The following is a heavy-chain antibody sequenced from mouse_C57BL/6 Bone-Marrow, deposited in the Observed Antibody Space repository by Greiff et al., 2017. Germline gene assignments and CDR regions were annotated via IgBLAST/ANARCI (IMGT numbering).Heavy chain of an antibody. J-gene: IGHJ2*01. CDR2: IFPGVGDT. Sequence: LVESGASVKISCKVSGYAFSTYWLTWVKQRPGKGLEWIGQIFPGVGDTTHNGKFKGKDTLTADKSSSTAYMQLRSLTSEDSAVYVCARDWDYFDYWGQGTTLTVSS. D-gene: IGHD4-1*01. CDR1: GYAFSTYW. V-gene: IGHV1-80*01. CDR3: ARDWDYFDY.